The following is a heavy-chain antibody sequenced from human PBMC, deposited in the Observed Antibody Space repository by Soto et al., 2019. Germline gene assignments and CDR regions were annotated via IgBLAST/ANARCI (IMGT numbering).Heavy chain of an antibody. J-gene: IGHJ6*03. CDR1: GYTFTSYA. V-gene: IGHV1-3*01. Sequence: ASVKVSCKASGYTFTSYAMHWVRQAPGQRLEWMGWINAGNGNTKYSQKFQGRVTITRDTSASTAYMGLSSLRSEDTAVYYCATNGSGSYYSNSYYYYYMDVWRKGTTVTVSS. CDR3: ATNGSGSYYSNSYYYYYMDV. CDR2: INAGNGNT. D-gene: IGHD3-10*01.